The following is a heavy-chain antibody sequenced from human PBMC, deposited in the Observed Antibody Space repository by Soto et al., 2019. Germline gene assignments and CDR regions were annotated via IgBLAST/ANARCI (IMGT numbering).Heavy chain of an antibody. CDR1: GFTFSSYG. V-gene: IGHV3-30*18. CDR3: AKDGSGSILAGY. Sequence: QVQLVESGGGVVQPGRSLRLSCAASGFTFSSYGMHWVRQAPGKGLEWVAVISYDGSNKYYADSVKGRFTISRDNSKNTLYLQMNSLRAEDTAVYYCAKDGSGSILAGYWGQGTLVTVSS. CDR2: ISYDGSNK. D-gene: IGHD3-10*01. J-gene: IGHJ4*02.